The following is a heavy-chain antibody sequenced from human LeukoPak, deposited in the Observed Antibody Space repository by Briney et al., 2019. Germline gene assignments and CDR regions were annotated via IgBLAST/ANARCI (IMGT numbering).Heavy chain of an antibody. V-gene: IGHV4-61*08. CDR1: GGSISSGGYS. CDR3: ARGRPAAGQNFLDY. J-gene: IGHJ4*02. CDR2: VYYSGST. Sequence: SETLSLTCAVSGGSISSGGYSWSWIRQSPGKGLEWIGYVYYSGSTSYNPSLKSRVTISLDTSKNQFSLKLSSVTAADTAVYYCARGRPAAGQNFLDYWGQGTLVTVSS. D-gene: IGHD6-13*01.